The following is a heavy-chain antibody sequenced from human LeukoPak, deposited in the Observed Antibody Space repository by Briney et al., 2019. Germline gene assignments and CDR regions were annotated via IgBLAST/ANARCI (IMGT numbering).Heavy chain of an antibody. V-gene: IGHV1-18*01. CDR2: ISGYNGNT. J-gene: IGHJ6*03. CDR3: ARLFISYYYDDRGYMDV. CDR1: GYTFSNYG. D-gene: IGHD3-22*01. Sequence: ASVKVSCKASGYTFSNYGISWVRQAPGQGLEWMGWISGYNGNTNYAQKLQGRVTMTTDTSTSTAYMELWSLRSDDTAVYYCARLFISYYYDDRGYMDVWGKGTTVTVSS.